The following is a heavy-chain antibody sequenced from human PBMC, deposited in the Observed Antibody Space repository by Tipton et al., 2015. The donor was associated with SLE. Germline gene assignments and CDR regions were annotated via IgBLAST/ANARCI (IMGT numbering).Heavy chain of an antibody. V-gene: IGHV4-59*11. Sequence: TLSLTCTVSGGPISRHYWSWAWKPPGQGPEWIGCIYYSGSTNYNPSLKSRVTISVDTSKNQFSLKLSSVTAADTAVYYCAGGGAIDYGDPGYFDYWGQGTLVTGSS. CDR3: AGGGAIDYGDPGYFDY. J-gene: IGHJ4*02. CDR2: IYYSGST. D-gene: IGHD4-17*01. CDR1: GGPISRHY.